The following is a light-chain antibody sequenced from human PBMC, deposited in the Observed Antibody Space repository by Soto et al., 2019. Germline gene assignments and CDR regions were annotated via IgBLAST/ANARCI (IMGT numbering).Light chain of an antibody. CDR3: QQRANWPLT. CDR2: DAS. V-gene: IGKV3-11*01. J-gene: IGKJ4*01. CDR1: QYVNIY. Sequence: EIVLTQSPATVSLSPGERVTLSCRASQYVNIYLAWYQQKPGHAPRLLIYDASNRATGVPARFSGSGSGTDFTLTISSLESEDFAVYYCQQRANWPLTFGGGTKVEIK.